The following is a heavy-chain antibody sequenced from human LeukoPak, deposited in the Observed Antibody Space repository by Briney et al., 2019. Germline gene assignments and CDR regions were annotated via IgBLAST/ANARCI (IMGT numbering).Heavy chain of an antibody. D-gene: IGHD3-10*01. CDR1: GFTFSSYA. J-gene: IGHJ4*02. V-gene: IGHV3-23*01. CDR2: ISGSGGST. Sequence: PGGSLRLSCAAYGFTFSSYAMSWVRQAPGKGLEWVSAISGSGGSTYYADSVKGRFTISRDNSKNTLYLQMNSLRAEDTAVYYCAEANYYGSGSYWEKFDYWGQGTLVTVSS. CDR3: AEANYYGSGSYWEKFDY.